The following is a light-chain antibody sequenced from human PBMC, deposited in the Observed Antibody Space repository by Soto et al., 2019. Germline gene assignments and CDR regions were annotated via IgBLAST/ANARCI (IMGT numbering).Light chain of an antibody. CDR1: SSYAGSYNH. V-gene: IGLV2-23*02. CDR2: EVS. J-gene: IGLJ1*01. Sequence: PVRTRPVSVSGAPVQSIPIFSTRTSSYAGSYNHVSWYQQHPGKAPKLMIYEVSNRPSGVSSRFSASKSGNTASLTISGLQAEDEADYYCCSYTGRITYAVGTGTKVTV. CDR3: CSYTGRITYA.